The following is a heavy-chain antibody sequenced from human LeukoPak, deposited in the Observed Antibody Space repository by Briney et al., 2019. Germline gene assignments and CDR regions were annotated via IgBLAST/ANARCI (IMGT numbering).Heavy chain of an antibody. J-gene: IGHJ4*02. V-gene: IGHV3-21*01. D-gene: IGHD3-16*01. CDR1: SFTFSNYD. CDR2: ISGRSSHV. CDR3: GRAFPPLRTASAGDL. Sequence: GGSLRLSCTASSFTFSNYDMNWVRQAPGKGLEWISSISGRSSHVYYGDSVKGRFSISRDNAMNSVFLQTNSLGVDDTAVYYCGRAFPPLRTASAGDLWGQGTLVTVSS.